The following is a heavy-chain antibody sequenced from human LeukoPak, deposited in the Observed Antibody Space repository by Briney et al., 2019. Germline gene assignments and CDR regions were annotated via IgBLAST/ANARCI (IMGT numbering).Heavy chain of an antibody. J-gene: IGHJ5*02. CDR3: ARVNTQGVPSP. CDR2: IYYSGST. D-gene: IGHD2-15*01. CDR1: GGSISSYY. Sequence: SETLSLTCPVSGGSISSYYWSWIRPPPGKGLEWIGYIYYSGSTNYNPSLKSRVTMSVDTSKNQFSLRLSSVTTADTAVYYCARVNTQGVPSPWGQGILVTVSS. V-gene: IGHV4-59*08.